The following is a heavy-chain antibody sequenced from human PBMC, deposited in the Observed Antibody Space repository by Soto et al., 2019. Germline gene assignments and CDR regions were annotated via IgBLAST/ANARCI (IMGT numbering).Heavy chain of an antibody. Sequence: SGKVSCKSSGGTFSNFPISWVRQAPGQRLEWVGGVIPVFRTANYAQKFQGRVTITADESTNTAYMELSSLRSGDTAVYYCARSRFVVGVTEDYYGMDVWGQGTTVTVSS. CDR2: VIPVFRTA. CDR1: GGTFSNFP. CDR3: ARSRFVVGVTEDYYGMDV. D-gene: IGHD2-15*01. J-gene: IGHJ6*02. V-gene: IGHV1-69*01.